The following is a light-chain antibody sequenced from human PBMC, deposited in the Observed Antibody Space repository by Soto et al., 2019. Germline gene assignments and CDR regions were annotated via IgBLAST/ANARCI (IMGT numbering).Light chain of an antibody. Sequence: EIVLTQSPVIVSLSPGERATLSCRASQTVDNFLAWYQLKPGKAPRLLINDATKRASGIPVRLTGSGSGTAFIHSITNIEAEDVAIYSWQQGKKWPPITFGQGTRLDI. CDR3: QQGKKWPPIT. CDR2: DAT. J-gene: IGKJ5*01. CDR1: QTVDNF. V-gene: IGKV3-11*01.